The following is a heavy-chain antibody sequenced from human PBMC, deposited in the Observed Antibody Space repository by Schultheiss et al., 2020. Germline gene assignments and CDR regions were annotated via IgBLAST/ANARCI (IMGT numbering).Heavy chain of an antibody. CDR1: GFTFSDYY. D-gene: IGHD6-19*01. CDR2: ISSSGSTI. CDR3: ARGQWLGYYYYGMDV. J-gene: IGHJ6*02. V-gene: IGHV3-11*04. Sequence: GESLKISCAASGFTFSDYYMSWIRQAPGKGLEWVSYISSSGSTIYYADSVKGRFTISRDNSKNTLYLQMNSLRAEDTAVYYCARGQWLGYYYYGMDVWGQGTTVTVSS.